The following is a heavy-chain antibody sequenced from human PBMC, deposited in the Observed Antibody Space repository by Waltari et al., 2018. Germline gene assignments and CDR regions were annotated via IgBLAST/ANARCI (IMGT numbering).Heavy chain of an antibody. CDR3: ARLRPYSSSWYYFDY. CDR2: IYPGDSDT. CDR1: GYSFTSYW. Sequence: EVQLVQSGSELKKPGESLKISCKGSGYSFTSYWIGWVRQMPGKGLEWRGIIYPGDSDTRYSPSFQGQVTISADKSISTAYLQWSSLKASDTAMYYCARLRPYSSSWYYFDYWGQGTLVTVSS. J-gene: IGHJ4*02. V-gene: IGHV5-51*01. D-gene: IGHD6-13*01.